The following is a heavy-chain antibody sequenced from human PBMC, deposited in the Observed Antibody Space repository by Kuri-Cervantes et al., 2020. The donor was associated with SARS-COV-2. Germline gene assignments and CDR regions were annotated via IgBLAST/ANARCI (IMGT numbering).Heavy chain of an antibody. J-gene: IGHJ3*02. CDR3: AKDRLRYSSGAFDI. D-gene: IGHD3-9*01. CDR2: IYSGGSST. Sequence: GESLKISCAASGFTFSSYAMSWVRQAPGKGLEWVSVIYSGGSSTYYADSVKGRFTISRDNSKNTLNLQMNSLRAEDTAVYYCAKDRLRYSSGAFDIWGQGTMVTVSS. CDR1: GFTFSSYA. V-gene: IGHV3-23*03.